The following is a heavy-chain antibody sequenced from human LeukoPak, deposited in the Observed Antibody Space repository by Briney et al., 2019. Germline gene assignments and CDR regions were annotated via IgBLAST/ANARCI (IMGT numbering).Heavy chain of an antibody. Sequence: PSETLSLTCTVSGYSISSGYYWGWIRQPPGKGLEWVGSIYHSGSTYYNPSLKSRVTISVDTSKNQFSLKLSSVTAADTAVYYCARDSNGGGAADYWGQGTLVTVSS. V-gene: IGHV4-38-2*02. D-gene: IGHD1-26*01. CDR3: ARDSNGGGAADY. J-gene: IGHJ4*02. CDR1: GYSISSGYY. CDR2: IYHSGST.